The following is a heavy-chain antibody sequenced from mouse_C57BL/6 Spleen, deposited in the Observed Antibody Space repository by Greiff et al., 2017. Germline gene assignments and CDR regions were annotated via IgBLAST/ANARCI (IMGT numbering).Heavy chain of an antibody. Sequence: QVQLQQPGAELVKPGASVKLSCKASGYTFTSYWMQWVKQRPGQGLEWIGEIDPSASYTNYNQKFKGKATLTVDTSSSTAYMQLSSLTSEDSAVYYCARRASGTLDFDYWGKGTTLAVAS. J-gene: IGHJ2*01. CDR2: IDPSASYT. D-gene: IGHD4-1*01. CDR3: ARRASGTLDFDY. V-gene: IGHV1-50*01. CDR1: GYTFTSYW.